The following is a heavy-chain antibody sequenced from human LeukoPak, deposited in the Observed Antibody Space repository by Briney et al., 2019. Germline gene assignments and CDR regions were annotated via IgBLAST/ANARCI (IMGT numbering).Heavy chain of an antibody. CDR2: IRYDGSNK. V-gene: IGHV3-30*02. J-gene: IGHJ4*02. Sequence: GGSLRLSCAASGFTFSSYGMHWVRQAPGKGLEWVAFIRYDGSNKYYADSVKGRFTISRDNSKNTLYLQMDSLRTEDTAVYYCAGDILTGYSAFDYWGQGTLVTVSS. D-gene: IGHD3-9*01. CDR1: GFTFSSYG. CDR3: AGDILTGYSAFDY.